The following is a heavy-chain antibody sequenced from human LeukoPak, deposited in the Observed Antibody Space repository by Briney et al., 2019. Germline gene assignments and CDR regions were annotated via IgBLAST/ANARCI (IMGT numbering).Heavy chain of an antibody. CDR3: ARSDTAMDPFDY. CDR2: ISYDGSNK. D-gene: IGHD5-18*01. Sequence: GGSLRLSCAASGFSFNNYAMSWVRQAPGKGLEWVAVISYDGSNKYYADSVKGRFTISRDNSKNTLYLQMNSLRAEDTAVYYCARSDTAMDPFDYWGQGALVTVSS. V-gene: IGHV3-30-3*01. J-gene: IGHJ4*02. CDR1: GFSFNNYA.